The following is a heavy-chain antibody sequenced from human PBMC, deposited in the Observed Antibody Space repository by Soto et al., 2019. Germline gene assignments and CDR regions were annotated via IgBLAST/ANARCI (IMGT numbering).Heavy chain of an antibody. CDR2: IRSKDYGGAT. D-gene: IGHD3-16*01. J-gene: IGHJ4*02. V-gene: IGHV3-49*04. CDR3: TRGRVSGLPH. Sequence: TGGSLRLSCTVSGFNFGDYAMTWVRQAPGKGLEWVGFIRSKDYGGATEYAASVRGRFAISRDDSTSIAYLQMNSLKTEDTAVYYCTRGRVSGLPHWGQGTMATVYS. CDR1: GFNFGDYA.